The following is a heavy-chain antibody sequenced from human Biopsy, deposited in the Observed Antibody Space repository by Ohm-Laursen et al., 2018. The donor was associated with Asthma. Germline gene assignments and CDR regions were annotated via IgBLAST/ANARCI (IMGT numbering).Heavy chain of an antibody. J-gene: IGHJ3*01. Sequence: LSLTCAASGFTFSTYAMHWVRQAPGKGLEWVAVISYDGSNKYYADSVKGRFTISRDNSKNTLYLQMNSLRGDDTAVYYCARREYSDSRISPLDLWGHGTMVTVSS. D-gene: IGHD3-22*01. V-gene: IGHV3-30-3*01. CDR1: GFTFSTYA. CDR3: ARREYSDSRISPLDL. CDR2: ISYDGSNK.